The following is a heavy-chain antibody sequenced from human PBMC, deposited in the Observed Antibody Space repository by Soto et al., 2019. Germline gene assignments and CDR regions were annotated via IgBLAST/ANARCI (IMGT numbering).Heavy chain of an antibody. CDR1: GFTFSSYA. CDR3: AKGDSSGDPRYFDY. Sequence: GGSLRLSCAASGFTFSSYAMSWVRQAPGKGLEWVSAISASGASTYYADTVKGRFTISRDNSKNTLYLQMNSLRAEDTAVYYCAKGDSSGDPRYFDYWGQGTLVTVS. J-gene: IGHJ4*02. D-gene: IGHD3-22*01. V-gene: IGHV3-23*01. CDR2: ISASGAST.